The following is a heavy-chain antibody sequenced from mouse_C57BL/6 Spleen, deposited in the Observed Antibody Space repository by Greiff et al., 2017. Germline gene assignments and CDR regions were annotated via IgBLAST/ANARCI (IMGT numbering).Heavy chain of an antibody. CDR3: TSGGITTVGDWYFDV. D-gene: IGHD1-1*01. CDR2: IDPGTGGT. V-gene: IGHV1-15*01. Sequence: QVQLQQSGAELVRPGASVTLSCKASGYTFTDYEMHWVKQTPVHGLEWIGAIDPGTGGTAYNQKFKGKAILTADKSSSTAYMELRILTSEDSAVXVCTSGGITTVGDWYFDVSGTGTTVTVSS. J-gene: IGHJ1*03. CDR1: GYTFTDYE.